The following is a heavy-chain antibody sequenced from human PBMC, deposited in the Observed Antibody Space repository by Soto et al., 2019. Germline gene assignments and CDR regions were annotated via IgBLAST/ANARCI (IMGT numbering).Heavy chain of an antibody. CDR3: ARDRWSGSPLDYYYGMDV. CDR2: IYYSGST. V-gene: IGHV4-61*08. Sequence: SETLSLTCTVSGGSISSGDYYWSWIRQPPGKGLEWIGYIYYSGSTNYNPSLKSRVTISVDTSKNQFSLKLSSVTAADTAVYYCARDRWSGSPLDYYYGMDVWGQGTTVTVSS. D-gene: IGHD1-26*01. CDR1: GGSISSGDYY. J-gene: IGHJ6*02.